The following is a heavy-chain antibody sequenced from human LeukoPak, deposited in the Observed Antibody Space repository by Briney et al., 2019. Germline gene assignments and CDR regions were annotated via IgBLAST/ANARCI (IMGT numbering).Heavy chain of an antibody. CDR3: ARDHDSHYDILTGPDY. CDR1: GCTFTTYG. J-gene: IGHJ4*02. CDR2: ISAYNGNT. D-gene: IGHD3-9*01. Sequence: ASVKVSCKASGCTFTTYGISWVRQAPGQGLEWMGWISAYNGNTNYAQKLQGRVTMTTDTSTSTAYMELRSLRSDDTAVYYCARDHDSHYDILTGPDYWGQGTLVTVSS. V-gene: IGHV1-18*01.